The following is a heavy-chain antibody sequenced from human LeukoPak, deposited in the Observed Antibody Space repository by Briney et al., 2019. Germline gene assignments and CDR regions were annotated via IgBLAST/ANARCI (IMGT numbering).Heavy chain of an antibody. CDR3: ARRRAEGGSNGHYNWFDP. V-gene: IGHV4-61*01. J-gene: IGHJ5*02. CDR2: IYYSGST. CDR1: GGSVSSGTYY. D-gene: IGHD6-13*01. Sequence: SETLSLTCTVSGGSVSSGTYYWSWIRQPPGKGLEWIAYIYYSGSTNYNPSLKSRVTISVDTSKNQFSLKLSSVTAADTAVYYCARRRAEGGSNGHYNWFDPWGQGILVTVSS.